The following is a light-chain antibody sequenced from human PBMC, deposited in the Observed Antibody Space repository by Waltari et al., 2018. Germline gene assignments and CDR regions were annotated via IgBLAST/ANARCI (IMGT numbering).Light chain of an antibody. V-gene: IGKV3-15*01. CDR3: QQYDDWPRT. J-gene: IGKJ1*01. CDR1: QSVGTS. Sequence: EIVMTQSPASLSVSPGDRVTLSCRASQSVGTSLAWYQQRPGRAPRLLVYRASTRASETPARFSGSGSGTDFTRSISTLQSEDFAVYYCQQYDDWPRTFGQGTKVEIK. CDR2: RAS.